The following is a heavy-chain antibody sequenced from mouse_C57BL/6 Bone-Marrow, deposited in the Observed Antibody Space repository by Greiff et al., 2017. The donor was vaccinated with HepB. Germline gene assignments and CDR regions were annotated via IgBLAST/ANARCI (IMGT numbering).Heavy chain of an antibody. D-gene: IGHD1-1*01. CDR3: ARDPWTTVYAMDY. J-gene: IGHJ4*01. Sequence: EVQGVESGGGLVKPGGSLKLSCAASGFTFSSYAMSWVRQTPEKRLEWVATISDGGSYTYYPDNVKGRFTISRDNAKNNLYLQMSHLKSEDTAMYYCARDPWTTVYAMDYWGQGTSVTVAS. CDR1: GFTFSSYA. V-gene: IGHV5-4*01. CDR2: ISDGGSYT.